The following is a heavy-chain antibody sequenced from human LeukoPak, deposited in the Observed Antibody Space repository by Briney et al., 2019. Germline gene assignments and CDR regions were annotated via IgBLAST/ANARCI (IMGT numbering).Heavy chain of an antibody. Sequence: GASVKVSCKASGYTFTSYYMHWVRQAPGQGLEWMGIINPSGGSTSYAQKFQGRVAMTRDMSTSTDYMELSSLRSEDPAVYYCARDNSVEDTAWWFDPWGQGTLVTVSS. CDR2: INPSGGST. V-gene: IGHV1-46*01. J-gene: IGHJ5*02. CDR3: ARDNSVEDTAWWFDP. CDR1: GYTFTSYY. D-gene: IGHD4-23*01.